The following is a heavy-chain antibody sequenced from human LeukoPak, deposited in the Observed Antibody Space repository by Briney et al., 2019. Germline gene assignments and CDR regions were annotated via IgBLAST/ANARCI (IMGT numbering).Heavy chain of an antibody. V-gene: IGHV3-30*18. CDR3: AKDMQTWPRFPDY. Sequence: PGGSLRLSCAASGFTFSSYGMHWVRQAPGKGLEWVAVISYDGSNKYYADSVKGRFTISRDNSKNTLYLQINSLRAEDTAVYYCAKDMQTWPRFPDYWGQGTLVTVSS. CDR2: ISYDGSNK. J-gene: IGHJ4*02. D-gene: IGHD5-12*01. CDR1: GFTFSSYG.